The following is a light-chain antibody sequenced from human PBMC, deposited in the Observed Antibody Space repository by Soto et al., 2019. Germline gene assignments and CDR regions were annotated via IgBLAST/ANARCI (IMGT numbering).Light chain of an antibody. V-gene: IGLV1-44*01. CDR3: AAWDDRLNGPVV. CDR1: SSNIGSNT. Sequence: QSVLTQPPSASVTPGQRVTISCSGSSSNIGSNTVNWYQQVPGTAPKLLIYSNNQRPSVVPDRLSGTKSGTSAALASSGLQSEDEADYYCAAWDDRLNGPVVFGGGTKLTVL. CDR2: SNN. J-gene: IGLJ2*01.